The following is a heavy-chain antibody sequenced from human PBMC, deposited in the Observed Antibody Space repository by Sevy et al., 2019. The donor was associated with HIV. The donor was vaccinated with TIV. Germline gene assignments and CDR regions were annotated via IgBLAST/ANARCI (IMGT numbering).Heavy chain of an antibody. D-gene: IGHD4-17*01. CDR1: GFTFSSYA. CDR2: ISGSGGST. J-gene: IGHJ4*02. CDR3: AGALDYGLDY. Sequence: GGSLRLSCAASGFTFSSYAMSWVRQAPGKGLEWDSAISGSGGSTYYADSVKGRFTISRDNSKNTLYLQMNSLRAEDTAVSYCAGALDYGLDYWGQGTLVTVSS. V-gene: IGHV3-23*01.